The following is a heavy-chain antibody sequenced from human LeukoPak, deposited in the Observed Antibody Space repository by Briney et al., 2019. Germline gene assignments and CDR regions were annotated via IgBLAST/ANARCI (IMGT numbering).Heavy chain of an antibody. Sequence: PGGSLRLSCAASRFSLDRYSMNWVRQAPGKGLEWVSLISSASSYIYYSDSVEGRFTISRDNAKNSLYLQMNSLRAEDTAVYYCARLFGYCSGGNCYEDFFDYWGRGTLVTVSS. J-gene: IGHJ4*02. D-gene: IGHD2-15*01. V-gene: IGHV3-21*01. CDR1: RFSLDRYS. CDR3: ARLFGYCSGGNCYEDFFDY. CDR2: ISSASSYI.